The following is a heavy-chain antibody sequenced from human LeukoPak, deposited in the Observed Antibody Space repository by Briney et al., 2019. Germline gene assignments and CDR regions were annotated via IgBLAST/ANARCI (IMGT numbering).Heavy chain of an antibody. J-gene: IGHJ5*02. V-gene: IGHV3-30*18. Sequence: PGRSLRLSCAASGFTFSRNGMHWVRQAPGKGLEWVAVISYDGSDTYYVESVMGRFIISRDNPKNTLYLQMNSVRAEDTAVYYCAKEHTVTTWDLGTWGQGTLVTVSS. CDR1: GFTFSRNG. D-gene: IGHD4-17*01. CDR2: ISYDGSDT. CDR3: AKEHTVTTWDLGT.